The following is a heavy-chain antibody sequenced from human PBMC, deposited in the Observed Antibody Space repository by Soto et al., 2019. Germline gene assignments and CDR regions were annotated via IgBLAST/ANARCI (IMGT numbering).Heavy chain of an antibody. J-gene: IGHJ6*02. V-gene: IGHV3-33*01. CDR2: IWYDGSNK. CDR1: GFTFSSYG. CDR3: ARDRDYYGSGRPLYYYYGMDV. D-gene: IGHD3-10*01. Sequence: QVQLVESGGGVVQPGRSLRLSCAASGFTFSSYGMHWVRQAPGKGLEWVAVIWYDGSNKYYADSVKGRFTISRDNSKNTLYLQMNSLRAEDTAVYYCARDRDYYGSGRPLYYYYGMDVWGQGTTVTVSS.